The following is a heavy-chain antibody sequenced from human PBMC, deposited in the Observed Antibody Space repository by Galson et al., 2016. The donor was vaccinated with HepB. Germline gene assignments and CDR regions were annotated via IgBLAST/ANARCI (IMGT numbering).Heavy chain of an antibody. Sequence: SETLSLTCTVSGGSISSSSNYWGWIRQPPGKGLEWIGSIFYSGSTYYNPSLKSRVTISVDTSRNQFSLKVNSVTAADTAVSFCAGLLLESSSWYRRPYYFDYWGQGTLVTVSS. D-gene: IGHD6-13*01. CDR3: AGLLLESSSWYRRPYYFDY. J-gene: IGHJ4*02. CDR2: IFYSGST. V-gene: IGHV4-39*01. CDR1: GGSISSSSNY.